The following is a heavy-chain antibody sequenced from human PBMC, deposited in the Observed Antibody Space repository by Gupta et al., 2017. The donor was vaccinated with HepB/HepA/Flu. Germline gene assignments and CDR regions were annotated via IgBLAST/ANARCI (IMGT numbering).Heavy chain of an antibody. D-gene: IGHD3-10*01. CDR2: ISAHNGNT. Sequence: QVQRVQSGAEVKKPGASVKVSCKASGYTFTSYGISWVRQAPGQGLEWMGWISAHNGNTNYAQTLQGRVTMTTDTSTSTAYMELRSLRSDDTAVYYCASNKGVWFGELTHYGMDVWGQGTTVTVSS. J-gene: IGHJ6*02. CDR1: GYTFTSYG. V-gene: IGHV1-18*01. CDR3: ASNKGVWFGELTHYGMDV.